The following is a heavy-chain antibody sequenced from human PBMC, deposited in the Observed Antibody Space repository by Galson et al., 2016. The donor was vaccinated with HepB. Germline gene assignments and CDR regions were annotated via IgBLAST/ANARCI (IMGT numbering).Heavy chain of an antibody. CDR1: GFTISSYW. J-gene: IGHJ6*02. CDR3: ARDWRNLGMDV. Sequence: SLRLSCAASGFTISSYWMYWVRQAPGKGLVWVSRIRGDGGGVIYADSVKGRFTISRDNAKNTLYLQMNSLRAEDTAVYFCARDWRNLGMDVWGQGTTVTVSS. D-gene: IGHD1-14*01. V-gene: IGHV3-74*01. CDR2: IRGDGGGV.